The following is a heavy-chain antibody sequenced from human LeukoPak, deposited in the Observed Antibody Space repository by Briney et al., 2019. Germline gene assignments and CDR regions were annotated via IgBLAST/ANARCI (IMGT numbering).Heavy chain of an antibody. D-gene: IGHD3-22*01. CDR2: IIPILGIA. CDR3: ARYNGAKRGNYYDSSGYPYYLDY. V-gene: IGHV1-69*04. CDR1: GGTFSSYA. Sequence: SVKVSCKASGGTFSSYAISWVRQAPGQGLEWMGRIIPILGIANYAQKFQGRVTITADKSTSTAYMELSSLRSEDTAVYYCARYNGAKRGNYYDSSGYPYYLDYWGQGTLVTVSS. J-gene: IGHJ4*02.